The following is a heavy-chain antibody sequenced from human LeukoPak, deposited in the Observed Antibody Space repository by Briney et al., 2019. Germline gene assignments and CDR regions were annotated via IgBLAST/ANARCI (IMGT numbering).Heavy chain of an antibody. D-gene: IGHD6-6*01. CDR1: GGTFSSYT. J-gene: IGHJ4*02. Sequence: GASVKVSCKASGGTFSSYTISWVRQAPGQGLEWMGRIIPILGIANYAQKFQGRVTITADKSTGTAYMELSSLRSEDTAVYYCARTPISSIAALFDYWGQGTLVTVSS. V-gene: IGHV1-69*02. CDR3: ARTPISSIAALFDY. CDR2: IIPILGIA.